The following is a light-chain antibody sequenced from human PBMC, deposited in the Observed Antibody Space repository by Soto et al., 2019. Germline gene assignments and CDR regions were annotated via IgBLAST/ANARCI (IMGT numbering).Light chain of an antibody. Sequence: EIVLTQSPGTLSLSPGERATLSCRASQSVSSSYLAWYQQKPGQAPRPLIYGASSRATGIPDRFSGSGSGTAFTLTISRLEPEDFAVYYCQQYGSSPQTFGQGTKLEIK. V-gene: IGKV3-20*01. J-gene: IGKJ2*01. CDR1: QSVSSSY. CDR2: GAS. CDR3: QQYGSSPQT.